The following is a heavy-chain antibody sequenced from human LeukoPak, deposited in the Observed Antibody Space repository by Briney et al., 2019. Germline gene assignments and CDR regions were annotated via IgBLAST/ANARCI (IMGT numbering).Heavy chain of an antibody. D-gene: IGHD6-6*01. Sequence: GASVKVSCKASGYTFSGYYMHWVRQAPGQGLEWMGWINANSGGTKYAQKFQDRVTMTRDTSVSTAYMELSRLRFDDAAVYYCARYLAALYDAFVIWGQGTMVTVSS. J-gene: IGHJ3*02. CDR1: GYTFSGYY. V-gene: IGHV1-2*02. CDR2: INANSGGT. CDR3: ARYLAALYDAFVI.